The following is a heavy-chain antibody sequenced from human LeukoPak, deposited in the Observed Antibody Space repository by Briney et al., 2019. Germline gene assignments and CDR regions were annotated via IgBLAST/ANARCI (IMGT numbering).Heavy chain of an antibody. CDR3: AKDYVDTAMVGVDY. CDR2: ISGSGGST. Sequence: GGSLRLSCAASGFTFSSYAMNWVRQAPGKGLEWVSAISGSGGSTYYADSVKGRFTISRDNSKNTLYLQMNSLRAEDTAVYYCAKDYVDTAMVGVDYWGQGTLVTVSS. V-gene: IGHV3-23*01. J-gene: IGHJ4*02. D-gene: IGHD5-18*01. CDR1: GFTFSSYA.